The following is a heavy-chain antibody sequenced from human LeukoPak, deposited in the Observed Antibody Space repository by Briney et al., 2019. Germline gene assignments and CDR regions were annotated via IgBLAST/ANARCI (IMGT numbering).Heavy chain of an antibody. CDR1: GFTLSTYA. CDR3: ARAGMTIFGVLTPFNS. V-gene: IGHV3-23*01. Sequence: PGGSLRLSCAASGFTLSTYAMSWVRQAPGKGLEWVSGISGTDGSTYYADSVKGRFAVSSDNSKNTLYLQMNSLRAEDTAVYYCARAGMTIFGVLTPFNSWGQGTLVTVSS. J-gene: IGHJ5*02. D-gene: IGHD3-3*01. CDR2: ISGTDGST.